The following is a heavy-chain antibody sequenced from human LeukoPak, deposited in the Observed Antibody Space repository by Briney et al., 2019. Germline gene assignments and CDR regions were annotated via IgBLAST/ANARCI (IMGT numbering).Heavy chain of an antibody. J-gene: IGHJ4*02. V-gene: IGHV3-23*01. D-gene: IGHD1-26*01. CDR3: AKAHGGSYHSGID. CDR2: ISGSGGST. Sequence: GGSLRLSCAASGFTFTSYAMNWVRQAPGKGLEWVSGISGSGGSTYYADSVKGRFSISRDNSKNALYLQLNSLRVEDTAEYYCAKAHGGSYHSGIDWGQGTLVIVSS. CDR1: GFTFTSYA.